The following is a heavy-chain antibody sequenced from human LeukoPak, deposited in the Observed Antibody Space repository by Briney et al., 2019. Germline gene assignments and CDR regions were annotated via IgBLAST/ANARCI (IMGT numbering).Heavy chain of an antibody. D-gene: IGHD2-2*01. J-gene: IGHJ6*02. Sequence: SQTLSLTCAISGDSVSSNSAAWNWIRQSPSRGLEWLGRTYYRSKWYNDYAVSVKSRITINPDTSKNQFSLQLNSVTPEDTAVYYCARDLGAAIPSRAIYYYYYGMDVWGQGTTVTVSS. CDR1: GDSVSSNSAA. V-gene: IGHV6-1*01. CDR2: TYYRSKWYN. CDR3: ARDLGAAIPSRAIYYYYYGMDV.